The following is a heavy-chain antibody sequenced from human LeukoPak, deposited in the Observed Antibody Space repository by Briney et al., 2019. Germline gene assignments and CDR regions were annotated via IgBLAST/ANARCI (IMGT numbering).Heavy chain of an antibody. V-gene: IGHV4-39*01. CDR3: ARLAYGSGNPDY. Sequence: PSETLSLTCTVSGGSISSSTYYWGWIRQPPGKGLEWIGSIYYSGSTYYNPSLKSRVTISVDTSKNQFSLKLSSVTAADTAVYYCARLAYGSGNPDYWGQGTLVTVSS. J-gene: IGHJ4*02. CDR1: GGSISSSTYY. D-gene: IGHD3-10*01. CDR2: IYYSGST.